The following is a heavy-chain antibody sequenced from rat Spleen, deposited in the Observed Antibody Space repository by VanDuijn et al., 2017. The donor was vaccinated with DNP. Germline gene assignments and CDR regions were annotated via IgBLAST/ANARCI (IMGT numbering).Heavy chain of an antibody. CDR1: GYSITSNY. V-gene: IGHV3-1*01. Sequence: EVQLQESGPGLVKPSQSLSLTCSVTGYSITSNYWGWIRKFPGNKMEWMGFISYSGSASYNPSLKSRFSITRDTSKNQFFLQLNSVTTEDTATYYCARSDGYNYFDYWGQGVMVTVSS. D-gene: IGHD1-9*01. J-gene: IGHJ2*01. CDR2: ISYSGSA. CDR3: ARSDGYNYFDY.